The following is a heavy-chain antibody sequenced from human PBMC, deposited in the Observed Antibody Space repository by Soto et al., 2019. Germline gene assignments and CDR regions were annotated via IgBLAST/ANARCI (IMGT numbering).Heavy chain of an antibody. Sequence: GGSLRLSCAASGFTFSSYWMHWVRQAPGKGLVWVSRINSDGSSTSYADSVKGRFTISRDNAKNTLYLQMNSLRAEDTAVYYCARGPRAYGSGSPYNYWGQGTLVTVSS. V-gene: IGHV3-74*01. CDR1: GFTFSSYW. CDR3: ARGPRAYGSGSPYNY. CDR2: INSDGSST. J-gene: IGHJ4*02. D-gene: IGHD3-10*01.